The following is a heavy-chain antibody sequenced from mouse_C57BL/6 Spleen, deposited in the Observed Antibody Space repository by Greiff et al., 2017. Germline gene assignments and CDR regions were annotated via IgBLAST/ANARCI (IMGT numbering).Heavy chain of an antibody. J-gene: IGHJ4*01. D-gene: IGHD1-1*01. CDR1: GYTFTSYW. Sequence: VQLQQPGAELVKPGASVKLSCKASGYTFTSYWMHWVKQRPGRGLEWIGRIDPNSGGTKYNEKFKSKATLTVDKPSSTAYMQLSSLTSEDSAVYYWARCYYGSSYEAYAMDYWGQGTSVTVSS. V-gene: IGHV1-72*01. CDR3: ARCYYGSSYEAYAMDY. CDR2: IDPNSGGT.